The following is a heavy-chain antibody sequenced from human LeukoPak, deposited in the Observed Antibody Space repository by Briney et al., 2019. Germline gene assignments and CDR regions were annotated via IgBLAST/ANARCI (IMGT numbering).Heavy chain of an antibody. Sequence: ASVKVSCKASGGTFSSYAISWVRQAPGQGLEWMGRIIPIFGTANYAQKFQGRVTITTDESTSTAYMELSSPRSEDTAVYYCARGPVVVPAANPNWFDPWGQGTLVTVSS. J-gene: IGHJ5*02. D-gene: IGHD2-2*01. CDR2: IIPIFGTA. CDR1: GGTFSSYA. CDR3: ARGPVVVPAANPNWFDP. V-gene: IGHV1-69*05.